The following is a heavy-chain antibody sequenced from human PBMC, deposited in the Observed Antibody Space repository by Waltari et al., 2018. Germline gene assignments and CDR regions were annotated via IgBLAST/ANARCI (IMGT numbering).Heavy chain of an antibody. Sequence: QVQLQESGPGLVKPSETLSLTCTVSGGSISSYYWSWIRQPPGKGLEWIGYIYYSGSTNYNPALKSRVTISVDTSKNQFSLKLSSVTAADTAMYYCARVHRTWYYFDYWGQGTLVTVSS. CDR3: ARVHRTWYYFDY. V-gene: IGHV4-59*01. J-gene: IGHJ4*02. CDR2: IYYSGST. D-gene: IGHD2-8*02. CDR1: GGSISSYY.